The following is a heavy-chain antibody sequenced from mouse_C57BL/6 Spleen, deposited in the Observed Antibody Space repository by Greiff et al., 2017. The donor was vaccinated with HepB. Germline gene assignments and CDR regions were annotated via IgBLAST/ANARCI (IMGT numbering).Heavy chain of an antibody. D-gene: IGHD2-2*01. Sequence: EVKLMESGGGLVKPGGSLKLSCAASGFTFSSYAMSWVRQTPEKRLEWVATISDGGSYTYYPDNVKGRFTISRDNAKNNLYLQMSHLKSEDTAMYYCAREGYGYDPLYAMDYWGQGTSVTVSS. J-gene: IGHJ4*01. CDR3: AREGYGYDPLYAMDY. CDR1: GFTFSSYA. CDR2: ISDGGSYT. V-gene: IGHV5-4*01.